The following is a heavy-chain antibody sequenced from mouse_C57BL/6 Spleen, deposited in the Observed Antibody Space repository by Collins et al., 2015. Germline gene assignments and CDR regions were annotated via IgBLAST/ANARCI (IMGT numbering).Heavy chain of an antibody. J-gene: IGHJ3*01. CDR2: IYPGSGRT. CDR1: GYTFTSYW. CDR3: AREVLRYPAWFAY. Sequence: QVQLQQPGSELVKPGASVKMSCKASGYTFTSYWITWVKQRPGQGLEWIGDIYPGSGRTNYNEKFKSKATLTVDTSSSTAYMQLSSLTSEDSAVYYCAREVLRYPAWFAYWGQGTLATVSA. V-gene: IGHV1-55*01. D-gene: IGHD1-1*01.